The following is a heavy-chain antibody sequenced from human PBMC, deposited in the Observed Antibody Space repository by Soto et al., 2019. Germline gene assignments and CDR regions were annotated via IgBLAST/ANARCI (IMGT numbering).Heavy chain of an antibody. J-gene: IGHJ3*02. Sequence: SETLSLTCTVSGGSISSSSYYWGWIRQPPGKGLEWIGSIYYSGSTYYNPSLKSRVTISVDTSKNQFSLKLSSVTAADTAVYYCAKTTDGWFSAFEIWGPGTMVTVSS. CDR1: GGSISSSSYY. D-gene: IGHD6-19*01. CDR2: IYYSGST. CDR3: AKTTDGWFSAFEI. V-gene: IGHV4-39*01.